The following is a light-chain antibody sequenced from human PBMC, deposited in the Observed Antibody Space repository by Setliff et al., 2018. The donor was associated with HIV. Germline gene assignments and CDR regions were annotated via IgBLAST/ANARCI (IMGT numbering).Light chain of an antibody. CDR2: GNT. CDR3: QSYDSGLSYV. J-gene: IGLJ1*01. Sequence: QSALTQPPSVSGAPGQGVTISCTGSSSNIGTGYDVHWYQQLPGRAPKLLIYGNTNRPSGVPDRFSGSKSGTSASLAITGLQAEDEADYYCQSYDSGLSYVFGTGTKVTVL. V-gene: IGLV1-40*01. CDR1: SSNIGTGYD.